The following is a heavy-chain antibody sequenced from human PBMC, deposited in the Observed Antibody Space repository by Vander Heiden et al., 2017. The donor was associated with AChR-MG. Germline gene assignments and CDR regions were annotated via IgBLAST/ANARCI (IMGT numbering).Heavy chain of an antibody. CDR3: ARRWFRGWFDP. D-gene: IGHD3-10*01. V-gene: IGHV4-34*01. CDR2: INHSGST. J-gene: IGHJ5*02. CDR1: GGSFSGYY. Sequence: QVQLQQWGAGLLKPSETLSLTCAVYGGSFSGYYWSWIRQPPGKGLEWIGEINHSGSTNYNPSLKSRVTISVDTSKNQFSLKLSSVTAADTAVYYCARRWFRGWFDPWGQGTLVTVSS.